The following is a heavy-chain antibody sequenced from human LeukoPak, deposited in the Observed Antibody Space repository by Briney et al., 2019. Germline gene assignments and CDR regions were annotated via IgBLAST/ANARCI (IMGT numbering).Heavy chain of an antibody. CDR2: ITVSGGDT. CDR1: GFIFSNFA. D-gene: IGHD1-26*01. V-gene: IGHV3-23*01. CDR3: AKAPYSGNYGQTFDL. Sequence: PGRSLRLSRSASGFIFSNFAMGSVRQPPGKGLEWVSCITVSGGDTFYADSVKGRFTIYRDNSKNTLYLQMGSLRDEDTAVYYCAKAPYSGNYGQTFDLWGQGTMLTVSS. J-gene: IGHJ3*01.